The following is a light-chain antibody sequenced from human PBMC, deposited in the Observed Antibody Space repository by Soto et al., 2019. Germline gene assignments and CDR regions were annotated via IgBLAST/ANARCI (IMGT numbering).Light chain of an antibody. CDR3: NSFKTSSTYV. CDR1: SSDVGSYNR. V-gene: IGLV2-18*02. J-gene: IGLJ1*01. CDR2: DVT. Sequence: QSALTQPPSVSGSPGQSVAISCTGTSSDVGSYNRVAWYQQPPGTAPKLIIYDVTNRPSGVPDRFSGSKSGNTASLTISGLQAEDEADYYCNSFKTSSTYVFGTGTKVTVL.